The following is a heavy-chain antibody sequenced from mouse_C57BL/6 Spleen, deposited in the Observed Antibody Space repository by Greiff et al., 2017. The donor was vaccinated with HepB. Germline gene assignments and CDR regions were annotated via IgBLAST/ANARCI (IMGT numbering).Heavy chain of an antibody. J-gene: IGHJ4*01. CDR1: GYTFTDYE. CDR2: IDPETGGT. Sequence: QVHVKQSGAELVRPGASVTLSCKASGYTFTDYEMHWVKQTPVHGLEWIGAIDPETGGTAYNQKFKGKAILTADKSSSTAYMELRSLTSEDSAVYYCTRVTTVVGDAMDYWGQGTSVTVSS. D-gene: IGHD1-1*01. CDR3: TRVTTVVGDAMDY. V-gene: IGHV1-15*01.